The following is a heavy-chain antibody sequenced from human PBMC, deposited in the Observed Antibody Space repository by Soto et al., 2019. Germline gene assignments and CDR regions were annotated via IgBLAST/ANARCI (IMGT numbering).Heavy chain of an antibody. CDR1: GFTFSSYG. D-gene: IGHD4-17*01. V-gene: IGHV3-30*18. Sequence: QVQLVESGGGVVQPGRSLRLSCAASGFTFSSYGMHWVRQAPGKGLEWVAVISYDGSNKYYADSVKGRFTISRDNSKNTRYLQMNSLRAEDTAVYYCAKGMTTVTYGGDFDYWGQGTLVTVSS. J-gene: IGHJ4*02. CDR2: ISYDGSNK. CDR3: AKGMTTVTYGGDFDY.